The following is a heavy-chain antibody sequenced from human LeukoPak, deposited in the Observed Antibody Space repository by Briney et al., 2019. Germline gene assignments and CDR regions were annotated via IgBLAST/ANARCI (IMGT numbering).Heavy chain of an antibody. J-gene: IGHJ4*02. D-gene: IGHD5-18*01. CDR1: GGSFSGYY. V-gene: IGHV4-34*01. CDR2: INHSGST. CDR3: ARGWIQLWLSAPFFDY. Sequence: SETLSLACAVYGGSFSGYYWSWIRQPPGKGLEWIGEINHSGSTNYNPSLKSRVTISVDTSKNQFSLKLSSVTAADTAVYYCARGWIQLWLSAPFFDYWGQGTLVTVPS.